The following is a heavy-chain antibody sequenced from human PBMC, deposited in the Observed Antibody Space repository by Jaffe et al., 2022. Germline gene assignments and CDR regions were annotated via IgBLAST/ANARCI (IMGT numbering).Heavy chain of an antibody. D-gene: IGHD6-19*01. V-gene: IGHV3-48*03. CDR2: ISSSGSTI. Sequence: EVQLVESGGGLVQPGGSLRLSCAASGFTFSSYEMNWVRQAPGKGLEWVSYISSSGSTIYYADSVKGRFTISRDNAKNSLYLQMNSLRAEDTAVYYCARGLDSGWYVGAFDIWGQGTMVTVSS. CDR3: ARGLDSGWYVGAFDI. CDR1: GFTFSSYE. J-gene: IGHJ3*02.